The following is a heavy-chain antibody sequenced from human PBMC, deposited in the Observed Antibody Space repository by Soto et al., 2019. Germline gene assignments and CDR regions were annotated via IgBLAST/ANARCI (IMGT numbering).Heavy chain of an antibody. CDR2: IWYDGSNK. Sequence: PGGSLRLSCAASGFTFSSYGMHWVRQAPGKGLEWVAVIWYDGSNKYYADSVKGRFTISRDNSKNTLYLQMNSLRAEDTAVYYCAREGGYCSGGSCYTYYYYGMDVWGQGTTVTVSS. D-gene: IGHD2-15*01. CDR3: AREGGYCSGGSCYTYYYYGMDV. V-gene: IGHV3-33*01. CDR1: GFTFSSYG. J-gene: IGHJ6*02.